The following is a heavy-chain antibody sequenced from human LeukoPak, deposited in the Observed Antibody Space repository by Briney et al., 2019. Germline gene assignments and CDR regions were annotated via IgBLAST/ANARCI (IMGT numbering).Heavy chain of an antibody. CDR3: ARNRFGGVIDYGMDV. V-gene: IGHV1-2*04. D-gene: IGHD3-16*02. CDR1: GYTFTGYY. CDR2: INPNSGGT. J-gene: IGHJ6*04. Sequence: DSVKVSCKASGYTFTGYYMHWVRQAPGQGLEWMGWINPNSGGTNYAQKFQGWVTMTRDTSISTAYMELSRLRSDDTAVYYCARNRFGGVIDYGMDVWGEGTTVTVSS.